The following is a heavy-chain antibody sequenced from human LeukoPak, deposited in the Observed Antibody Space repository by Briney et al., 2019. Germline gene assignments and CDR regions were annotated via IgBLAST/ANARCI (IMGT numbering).Heavy chain of an antibody. J-gene: IGHJ6*02. CDR1: SGSISSYY. D-gene: IGHD4-17*01. V-gene: IGHV4-59*01. CDR3: ARGRTVTTKYGMDV. CDR2: IYYSGNT. Sequence: SETLSLTCTVSSGSISSYYWSWIRQPPGKGLEWIGYIYYSGNTNYNPSLKSRVTMSVDTSKNQFSLKLSSVTAADTAVYYCARGRTVTTKYGMDVWGQGTTVTVSS.